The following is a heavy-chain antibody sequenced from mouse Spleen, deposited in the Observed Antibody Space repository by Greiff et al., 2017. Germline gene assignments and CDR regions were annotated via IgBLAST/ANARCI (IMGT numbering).Heavy chain of an antibody. J-gene: IGHJ4*01. Sequence: VQLQQPGTELVKPGASVKLSCKASGYTFTSYWMHWVKQRPGQGLEWIGNINPSNGGTNYNEKYKSKATLTVDKSSSTAYMQLSSLTSEDSAVYYCAREDYGSRFPYYAMDYWGQGTSVTVSS. V-gene: IGHV1-53*01. CDR2: INPSNGGT. D-gene: IGHD1-1*01. CDR3: AREDYGSRFPYYAMDY. CDR1: GYTFTSYW.